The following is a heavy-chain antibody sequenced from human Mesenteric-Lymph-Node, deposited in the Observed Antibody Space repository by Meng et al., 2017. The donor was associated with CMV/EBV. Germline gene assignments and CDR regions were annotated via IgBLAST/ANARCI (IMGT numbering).Heavy chain of an antibody. CDR2: IYYSGST. Sequence: SETLSLTCTVSGGSISSSSYYWGWIRQPPGKGLEWIGSIYYSGSTYYNPSLKSRVTISVDTSKNQFSLKLSSVTAADTAVYYCAAGQQLTRYYYYGMDVWGQGTTVTVSS. CDR3: AAGQQLTRYYYYGMDV. D-gene: IGHD6-13*01. J-gene: IGHJ6*02. CDR1: GGSISSSSYY. V-gene: IGHV4-39*07.